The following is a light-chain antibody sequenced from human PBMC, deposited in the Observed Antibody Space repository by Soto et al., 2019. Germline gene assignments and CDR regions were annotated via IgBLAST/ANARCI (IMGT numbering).Light chain of an antibody. CDR2: DVS. V-gene: IGLV2-14*03. Sequence: SVLTQTASVSGSPGQSITISCTGTSRDVGGYNYVSWYQHHPGKAPKLMIYDVSKRPSGHSNRFSGSKSGKTASLTIPGLQAEDEADYYCSSYTSSSTYAFGTRTKVTVL. J-gene: IGLJ1*01. CDR3: SSYTSSSTYA. CDR1: SRDVGGYNY.